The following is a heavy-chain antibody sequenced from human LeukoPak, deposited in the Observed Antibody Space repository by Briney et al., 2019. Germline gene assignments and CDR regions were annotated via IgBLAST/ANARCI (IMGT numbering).Heavy chain of an antibody. D-gene: IGHD3-10*02. CDR1: GGSINNDY. Sequence: ETLSLTCXVXGGSINNDYWSWIRQPPGKGLEWIGYHSGHTHSNSYLKNRVTISMDTSKNQFSLKLSSVTAADTAVYYCARHPFMSPFDYWGQGTLVTVSS. CDR3: ARHPFMSPFDY. CDR2: YHSGHT. V-gene: IGHV4-59*08. J-gene: IGHJ4*02.